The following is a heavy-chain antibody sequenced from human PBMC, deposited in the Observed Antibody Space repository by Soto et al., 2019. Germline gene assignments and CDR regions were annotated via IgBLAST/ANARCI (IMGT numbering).Heavy chain of an antibody. CDR3: ARVSGISVAEV. CDR1: GYTFTSYA. V-gene: IGHV1-3*01. D-gene: IGHD6-19*01. Sequence: QVQLVQSGAEVKKPGASVKVSCKASGYTFTSYAMHWVRQAPGQRLEWMGWINAGNGNTKYSQKFQGRVTITRDTSASTAYMELSSLRSEDTAVFYCARVSGISVAEVWGQGTLVTVSS. CDR2: INAGNGNT. J-gene: IGHJ4*02.